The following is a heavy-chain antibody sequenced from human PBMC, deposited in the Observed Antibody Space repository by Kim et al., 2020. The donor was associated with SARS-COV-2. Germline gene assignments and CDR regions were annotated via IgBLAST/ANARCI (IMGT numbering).Heavy chain of an antibody. Sequence: GGSLRLSCAASGFTFDDYTMHWVRQVPGKGLEWVALITCDGDTTYHADSVKGRFTISRDNSKNSLYLQMNSLRTEDTALYYCAKGGVVTIGSFDFWCQGTLVTFPS. CDR3: AKGGVVTIGSFDF. CDR1: GFTFDDYT. CDR2: ITCDGDTT. V-gene: IGHV3-43*01. D-gene: IGHD3-22*01. J-gene: IGHJ4*02.